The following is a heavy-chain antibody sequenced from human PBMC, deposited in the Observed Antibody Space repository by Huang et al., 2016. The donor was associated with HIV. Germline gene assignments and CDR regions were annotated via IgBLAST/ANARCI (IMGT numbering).Heavy chain of an antibody. V-gene: IGHV3-30*18. Sequence: QVQLVESGGGVVQPGRSLRLSCVASGFTFNNFGMHWVRQAPGKGLEWVGVSSYDGSNGRYSESVKGRFTISRDNPMDTLYLQMNSLRPDDTAVYYCAKESRWYSDLDNWGQGTLVTVSS. CDR3: AKESRWYSDLDN. D-gene: IGHD2-15*01. CDR1: GFTFNNFG. J-gene: IGHJ4*02. CDR2: SSYDGSNG.